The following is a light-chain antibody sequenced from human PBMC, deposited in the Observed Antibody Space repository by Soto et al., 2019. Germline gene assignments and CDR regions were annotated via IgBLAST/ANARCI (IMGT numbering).Light chain of an antibody. CDR1: NIGSKS. V-gene: IGLV3-21*04. CDR3: QVWDSSSDHPGVV. J-gene: IGLJ2*01. Sequence: SYELTQPPSVSVAPGKTARITCGGNNIGSKSVHWYQQKPGQAPVLVIYYDSDRPSGIPERFSVSNSGNTATLTISRVEAGDEADYYCQVWDSSSDHPGVVFGGGTKLTVL. CDR2: YDS.